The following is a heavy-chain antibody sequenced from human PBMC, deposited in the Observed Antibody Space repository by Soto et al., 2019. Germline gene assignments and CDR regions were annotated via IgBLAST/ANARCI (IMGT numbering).Heavy chain of an antibody. CDR2: ISYSEIT. CDR3: ARDVAINWFDP. V-gene: IGHV4-31*03. D-gene: IGHD5-12*01. J-gene: IGHJ5*02. Sequence: SETLSLTCTVSGGSISSTGHYCGWVRQPPGKGLEWIAYISYSEITYYNPSLRSRVTISVDTSKNQFSLKLSSVTAADMAVYYCARDVAINWFDPWGQGTLVTVSS. CDR1: GGSISSTGHY.